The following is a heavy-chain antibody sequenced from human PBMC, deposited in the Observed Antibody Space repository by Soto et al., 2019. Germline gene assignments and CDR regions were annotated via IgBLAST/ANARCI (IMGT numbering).Heavy chain of an antibody. V-gene: IGHV3-23*01. D-gene: IGHD3-3*01. CDR3: AKDLVAYYDFWSGSAPGPNWFDP. J-gene: IGHJ5*02. CDR2: ISGSGGST. Sequence: GGSLRLSCAASGFTFSSYAMSWVRQAPGNGLEWVSAISGSGGSTYYADSVKGRFTISRDNSKNTLYLQMNSLRAEDTAVYYCAKDLVAYYDFWSGSAPGPNWFDPWGQGXLVTVSS. CDR1: GFTFSSYA.